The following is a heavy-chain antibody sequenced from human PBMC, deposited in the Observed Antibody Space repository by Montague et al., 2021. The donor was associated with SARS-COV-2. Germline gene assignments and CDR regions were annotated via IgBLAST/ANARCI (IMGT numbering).Heavy chain of an antibody. V-gene: IGHV4-4*09. J-gene: IGHJ4*02. Sequence: SQTLSLTCTVSSGSLSNYYWSWIRQSPDKGLEWIGNMYETGNMIYNPSLRSRVSISADTSKSQFSLRLTSVTAADSARYYCARNMAYWGQGVLVTV. CDR2: MYETGNM. CDR1: SGSLSNYY. D-gene: IGHD2/OR15-2a*01. CDR3: ARNMAY.